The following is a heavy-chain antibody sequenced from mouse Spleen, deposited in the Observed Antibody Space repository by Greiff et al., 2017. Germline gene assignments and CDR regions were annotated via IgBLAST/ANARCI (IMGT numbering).Heavy chain of an antibody. V-gene: IGHV2-6-4*01. D-gene: IGHD2-3*01. CDR1: GFSLSRYS. CDR2: IWGGGST. CDR3: ARNDGYFPFAY. J-gene: IGHJ3*01. Sequence: VKLVESGPGLVAPSQSLSITCTVSGFSLSRYSVHWVRQRPGKGLEWLGMIWGGGSTDYNSALKSRLSISKDNSKSQVFLKMNSMQTDDAAMYYCARNDGYFPFAYWGQGTLVTVSA.